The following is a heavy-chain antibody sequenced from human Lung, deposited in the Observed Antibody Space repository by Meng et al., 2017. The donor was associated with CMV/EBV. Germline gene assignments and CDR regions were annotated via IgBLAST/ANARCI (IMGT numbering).Heavy chain of an antibody. V-gene: IGHV3-74*01. CDR3: ARDLYDFWSGWSY. CDR2: INPDGSLT. CDR1: GFTFSNQW. D-gene: IGHD3-3*01. J-gene: IGHJ4*02. Sequence: GGSLRLXCVASGFTFSNQWMRWVRQVPGKGLVWVSNINPDGSLTSYADFAKGRFTISRDNAKNSLYLQMNSLRAEDTAVYYCARDLYDFWSGWSYWGQGTLVTVSS.